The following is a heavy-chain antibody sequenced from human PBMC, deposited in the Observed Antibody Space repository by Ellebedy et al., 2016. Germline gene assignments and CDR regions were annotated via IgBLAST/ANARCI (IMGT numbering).Heavy chain of an antibody. CDR2: ISYDETNK. CDR1: GFTFSSYA. J-gene: IGHJ4*02. CDR3: ARDSTVGGGSPNGDRYFEH. Sequence: GGSLRLXCAASGFTFSSYAMHWVCQAPGKGLEWVAVISYDETNKFYTDSVKGRFTIPRDNPKNTLYLQMDSLRAEDTAVYYCARDSTVGGGSPNGDRYFEHWGQGTLVTVSP. V-gene: IGHV3-30*04. D-gene: IGHD4-17*01.